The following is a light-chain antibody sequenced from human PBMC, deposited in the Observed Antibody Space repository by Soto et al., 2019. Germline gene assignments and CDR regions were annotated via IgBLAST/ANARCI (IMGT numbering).Light chain of an antibody. CDR1: SSDVGGYNY. Sequence: QSGLTQPPSASGSPGQSVTISCTGTSSDVGGYNYVSWYQQHPGKAPKLMIYEVSKRPSGVPDRFSGSKSGNTASLTVSGLQAEDEADYYCSSYAGSNNLVFGGGT. CDR2: EVS. CDR3: SSYAGSNNLV. V-gene: IGLV2-8*01. J-gene: IGLJ2*01.